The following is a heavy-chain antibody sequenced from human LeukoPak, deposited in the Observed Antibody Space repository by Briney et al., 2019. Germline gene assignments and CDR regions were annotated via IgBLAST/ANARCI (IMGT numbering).Heavy chain of an antibody. Sequence: PGGSLRLSCAASGFTFSSYAMSWVRQAPGKGLEWVSSISGSGYSTYHADSVKGRFTISRENSKNTLYLQMNSLRAEDTAVYYCAKDPDYDTRGYSDFWGQGTLVTVSS. D-gene: IGHD3-22*01. V-gene: IGHV3-23*01. CDR1: GFTFSSYA. J-gene: IGHJ4*02. CDR2: ISGSGYST. CDR3: AKDPDYDTRGYSDF.